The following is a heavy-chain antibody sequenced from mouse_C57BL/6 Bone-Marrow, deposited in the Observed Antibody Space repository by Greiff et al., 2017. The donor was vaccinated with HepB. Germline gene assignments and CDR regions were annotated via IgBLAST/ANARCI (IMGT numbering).Heavy chain of an antibody. CDR1: GYTFTSYG. V-gene: IGHV1-81*01. D-gene: IGHD1-1*01. CDR2: IYPRSGNT. Sequence: QVQLKQSGAELARPGASVKLSCKASGYTFTSYGISWVKQRTGQGLEWIGEIYPRSGNTYYNEKFKGKATLTADKSSSTAYMELRSLTSEDSAVYFCARRYGYAMDYWGQGTSVTVSS. J-gene: IGHJ4*01. CDR3: ARRYGYAMDY.